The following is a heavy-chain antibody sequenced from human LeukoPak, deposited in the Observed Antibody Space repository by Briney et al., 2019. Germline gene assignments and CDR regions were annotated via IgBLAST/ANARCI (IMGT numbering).Heavy chain of an antibody. CDR1: GDIFRRYG. V-gene: IGHV1-18*04. J-gene: IGHJ6*02. Sequence: ASVKVSCKGSGDIFRRYGVTWARQAPGQGPEWMGWVRPYNGDPEYAQKFQGRVTMSTDTSTDTSYMELRSLGSDDTAVYYCARPYSANWHPHPYRMDVWGQGTTAIVSS. CDR3: ARPYSANWHPHPYRMDV. CDR2: VRPYNGDP. D-gene: IGHD1-1*01.